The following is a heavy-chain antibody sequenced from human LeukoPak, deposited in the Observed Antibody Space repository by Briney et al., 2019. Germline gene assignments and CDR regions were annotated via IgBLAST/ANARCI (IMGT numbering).Heavy chain of an antibody. CDR2: INSDGSST. Sequence: PGGSLRLSCAASGFTFSNYWMHWVRQAPGKGLVWVSQINSDGSSTRYADSVKGRFTISRDNAKNTLYLQMNSLRGEDTAVYYCVKDNPDQVIVVVVAATYQHGMDVWGQGTTVTVSS. V-gene: IGHV3-74*01. CDR3: VKDNPDQVIVVVVAATYQHGMDV. CDR1: GFTFSNYW. J-gene: IGHJ6*02. D-gene: IGHD2-15*01.